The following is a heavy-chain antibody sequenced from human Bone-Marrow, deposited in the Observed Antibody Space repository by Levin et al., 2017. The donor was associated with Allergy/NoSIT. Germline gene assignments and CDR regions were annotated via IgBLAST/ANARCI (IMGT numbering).Heavy chain of an antibody. CDR3: AKDITGDGSNFDH. CDR2: ITWNRGKK. D-gene: IGHD7-27*01. Sequence: GGSLRLSCAVSGFNVDDYAMHWVRQAPGKGLEWVSGITWNRGKKDYADSVKGRFTISRDNAKNSLYLQMNSLRTEDTALYYCAKDITGDGSNFDHWGQGTLVTVSS. CDR1: GFNVDDYA. V-gene: IGHV3-9*01. J-gene: IGHJ4*02.